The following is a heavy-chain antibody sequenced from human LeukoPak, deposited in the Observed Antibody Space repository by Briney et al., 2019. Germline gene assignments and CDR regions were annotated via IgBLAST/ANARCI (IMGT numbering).Heavy chain of an antibody. J-gene: IGHJ3*02. D-gene: IGHD4-17*01. V-gene: IGHV1-2*02. CDR3: AREDYGDYLNAFDI. Sequence: ASVKVSCKASGYTFTGYYMHWVRQAPGQGLEWMGWINPNSGGTNYAQKFQGRVTMTRDTSISTAYMELSSLRAEDTAVYYCAREDYGDYLNAFDIWGQGTMVTVSS. CDR1: GYTFTGYY. CDR2: INPNSGGT.